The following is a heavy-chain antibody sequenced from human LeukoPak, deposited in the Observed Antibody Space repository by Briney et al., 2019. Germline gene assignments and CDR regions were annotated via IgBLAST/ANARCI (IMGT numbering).Heavy chain of an antibody. V-gene: IGHV1-2*02. D-gene: IGHD3-3*01. CDR2: INPNNGGT. J-gene: IGHJ4*02. Sequence: ASLKVSCKASGYTFSCYYMHWVRQAPGQGLEWMGWINPNNGGTKYEQKFQGRVTMTRDTSINTAYMELTRLRSDDTAVYYCAVWKGYVDFWSGPFDYWGQGTLVTVSS. CDR3: AVWKGYVDFWSGPFDY. CDR1: GYTFSCYY.